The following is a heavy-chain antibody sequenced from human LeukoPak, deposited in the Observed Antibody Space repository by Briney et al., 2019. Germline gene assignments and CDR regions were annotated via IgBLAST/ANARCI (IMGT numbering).Heavy chain of an antibody. CDR3: ARHLTTTTDY. V-gene: IGHV4-39*01. CDR1: GGSISSSSYY. J-gene: IGHJ4*02. Sequence: SETLSLTCTVSGGSISSSSYYWGWIRQPPGKGLEWIGSIYYSGSTYYSPSLKSRVTISVDTSKNQFSLKLSSVTAADTAVYYCARHLTTTTDYWGQGTLVTVSS. D-gene: IGHD4-17*01. CDR2: IYYSGST.